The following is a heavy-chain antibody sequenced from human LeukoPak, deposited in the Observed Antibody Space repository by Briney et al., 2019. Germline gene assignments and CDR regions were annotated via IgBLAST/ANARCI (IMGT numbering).Heavy chain of an antibody. CDR2: ISGSGGST. V-gene: IGHV3-23*01. Sequence: GSLRLSCAASGFTFSSYAMSWVRQAPGKGLEWVSAISGSGGSTYYADSVKGRFTISRDDSKNTLYLQMNSLRAEDTAVYYCAKASGRGGAFDIWGQGTMVTVSS. CDR1: GFTFSSYA. J-gene: IGHJ3*02. D-gene: IGHD6-25*01. CDR3: AKASGRGGAFDI.